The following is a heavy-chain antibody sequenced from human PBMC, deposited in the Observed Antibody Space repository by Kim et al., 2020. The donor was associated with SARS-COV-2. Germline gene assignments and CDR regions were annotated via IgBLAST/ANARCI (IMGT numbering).Heavy chain of an antibody. Sequence: YNPSLKSRVTISVDTSKNQFSLKLSSVTAADTAVYYCATAPRSGSTPFDYWGQGTLVTVSS. D-gene: IGHD6-25*01. J-gene: IGHJ4*02. CDR3: ATAPRSGSTPFDY. V-gene: IGHV4-31*02.